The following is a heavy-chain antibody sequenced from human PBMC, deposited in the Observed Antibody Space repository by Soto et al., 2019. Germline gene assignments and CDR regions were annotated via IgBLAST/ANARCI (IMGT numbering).Heavy chain of an antibody. Sequence: GASVKVSCKASGYTFTGYYMHWVRQAPGQGLEWMGWINPNSGGTNYAQKFQGWVTMTRDTSISTAYMELSRLRSDDTAVYYCARSPRITGTTHWFDPWGQGTLVTVSS. CDR1: GYTFTGYY. J-gene: IGHJ5*02. CDR3: ARSPRITGTTHWFDP. CDR2: INPNSGGT. V-gene: IGHV1-2*04. D-gene: IGHD1-7*01.